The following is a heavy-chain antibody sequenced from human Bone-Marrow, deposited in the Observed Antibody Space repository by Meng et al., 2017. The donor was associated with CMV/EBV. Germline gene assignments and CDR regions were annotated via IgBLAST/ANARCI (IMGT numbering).Heavy chain of an antibody. D-gene: IGHD6-13*01. J-gene: IGHJ3*02. CDR3: ARYSSSTAFDI. Sequence: GESLKISCAASGFTFDDYGMSWVRQAPGKGLEWVSGINWNGGSTGYADSVKGRFTISRDNAKNSLYLQMNSLRAEDTALYYCARYSSSTAFDIWGQGTMVPVSS. CDR1: GFTFDDYG. CDR2: INWNGGST. V-gene: IGHV3-20*04.